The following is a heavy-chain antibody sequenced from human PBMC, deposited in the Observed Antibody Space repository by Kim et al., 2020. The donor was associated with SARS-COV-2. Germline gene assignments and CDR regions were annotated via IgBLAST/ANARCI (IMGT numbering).Heavy chain of an antibody. D-gene: IGHD2-15*01. J-gene: IGHJ4*02. CDR3: AGSPSPGCSGGGCFEYFFDY. CDR2: IKQDGSEK. CDR1: GFTFSSYW. Sequence: GGSLRLSCAASGFTFSSYWMSWVRQAPGKGLEWVANIKQDGSEKRYVESVKGRFTISRDNAKNSLYLQMNSLRAEDTAVYYCAGSPSPGCSGGGCFEYFFDYWGQGTLVTVSS. V-gene: IGHV3-7*01.